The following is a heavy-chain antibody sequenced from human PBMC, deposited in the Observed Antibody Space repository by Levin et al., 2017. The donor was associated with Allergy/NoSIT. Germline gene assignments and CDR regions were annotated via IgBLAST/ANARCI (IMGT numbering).Heavy chain of an antibody. D-gene: IGHD3-16*01. CDR2: INGDGSVK. CDR1: GFTFSCCW. CDR3: VSDYVAGY. Sequence: GESLKISCAASGFTFSCCWMNWVRQAPGKGLEWVANINGDGSVKYYVDSVKGRFTISRDNAKNSLSLQMNSLSADDTAIYYCVSDYVAGYWGQGALVTVSS. J-gene: IGHJ4*02. V-gene: IGHV3-7*01.